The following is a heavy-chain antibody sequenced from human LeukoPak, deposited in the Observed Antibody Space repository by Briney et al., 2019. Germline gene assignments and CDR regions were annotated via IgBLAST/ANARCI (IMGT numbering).Heavy chain of an antibody. Sequence: GGSLRLSCAASGFIFSSYEMNGVREAPGKGLECVSYNSTCGATIYYADSVKGRFTVSRDNAKNSLYLQMNNLRAEDTAVYYCARRVRVREYLGSGGKGYYGMAVWGKGATVTVSS. CDR1: GFIFSSYE. J-gene: IGHJ6*04. D-gene: IGHD3-10*01. CDR2: NSTCGATI. CDR3: ARRVRVREYLGSGGKGYYGMAV. V-gene: IGHV3-48*03.